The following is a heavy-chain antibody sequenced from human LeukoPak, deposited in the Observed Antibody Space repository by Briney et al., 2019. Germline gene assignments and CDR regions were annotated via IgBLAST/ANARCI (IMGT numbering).Heavy chain of an antibody. J-gene: IGHJ3*02. CDR3: ARSLWSGYYTDDAFDI. D-gene: IGHD3-3*01. CDR2: IKQDGSEK. Sequence: GGSLRLSCAASGFIFSSYWMSWVRQAPGKGLEWVANIKQDGSEKYYVDSVKGRFTISRDNAKNSLYLQMNSLRAEDTAVYYCARSLWSGYYTDDAFDIWGQGPMVTVSS. CDR1: GFIFSSYW. V-gene: IGHV3-7*01.